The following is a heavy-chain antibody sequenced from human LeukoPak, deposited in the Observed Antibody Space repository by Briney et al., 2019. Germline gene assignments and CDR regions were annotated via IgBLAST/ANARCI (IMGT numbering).Heavy chain of an antibody. Sequence: SETLSLTCAVYGGSFSGYYWSWIRQPPGKGLEWIGEINHSGSTNYNPSLKNRVTISVDTSKNQFSLKLSSVTAADTAVYYCARVISPLDFWSGYAPYYFDYWGQGTLVTVSS. V-gene: IGHV4-34*01. J-gene: IGHJ4*02. D-gene: IGHD3-3*01. CDR3: ARVISPLDFWSGYAPYYFDY. CDR2: INHSGST. CDR1: GGSFSGYY.